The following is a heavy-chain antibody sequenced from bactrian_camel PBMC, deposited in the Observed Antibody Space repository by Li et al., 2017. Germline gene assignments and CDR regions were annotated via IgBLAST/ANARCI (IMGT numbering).Heavy chain of an antibody. CDR2: IDLDSYT. D-gene: IGHD4*01. J-gene: IGHJ6*01. V-gene: IGHV3S55*01. Sequence: HVQLVESGGGSVQAGGSLRLSCAAHGFTISSRCMGWYRQAPGNECELLSTIDLDSYTYVADSVKGRFTASRDNARNLFYLQMNNLKREETAVYYCAARPPEHVWATARCFPGSRSRAYGYWAQGTQVTVS. CDR3: AARPPEHVWATARCFPGSRSRAYGY. CDR1: GFTISSRC.